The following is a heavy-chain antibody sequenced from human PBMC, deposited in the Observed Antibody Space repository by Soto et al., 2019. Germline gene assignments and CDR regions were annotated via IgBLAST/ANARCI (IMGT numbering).Heavy chain of an antibody. CDR3: ARVDHYYDSSGLDY. J-gene: IGHJ4*02. CDR2: FYYSGST. V-gene: IGHV4-39*07. CDR1: GDSISTNSYS. Sequence: SETLSLTCTVSGDSISTNSYSWGWIRQPPGQGLEWIGLFYYSGSTHYNPSLKSRVTISVDTSKNQFSLKLSSVTAADTAVYYCARVDHYYDSSGLDYWGQGTLVTVSS. D-gene: IGHD3-22*01.